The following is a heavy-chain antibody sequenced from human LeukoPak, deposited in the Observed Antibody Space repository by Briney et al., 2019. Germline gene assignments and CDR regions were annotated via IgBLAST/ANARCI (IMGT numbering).Heavy chain of an antibody. CDR1: GFTFSRYA. D-gene: IGHD6-13*01. V-gene: IGHV3-30*04. Sequence: GRSLRLSCAASGFTFSRYAMHWVRQAPGKGLEWVAVISYDGSNKYYADSVKGRFTISRDNSKNTLYLQMNSLRAEDTAVYYCARYRIAAAGDLWGQGTLVTVSS. J-gene: IGHJ5*02. CDR2: ISYDGSNK. CDR3: ARYRIAAAGDL.